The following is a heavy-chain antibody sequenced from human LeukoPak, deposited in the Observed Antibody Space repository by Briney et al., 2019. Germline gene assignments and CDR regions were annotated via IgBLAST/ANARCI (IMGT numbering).Heavy chain of an antibody. CDR1: GFTFSRHY. D-gene: IGHD1-26*01. CDR2: IKQDGSDK. V-gene: IGHV3-7*01. J-gene: IGHJ3*01. Sequence: GGSLRLSCTASGFTFSRHYMSLVRQAPGKGLEWLANIKQDGSDKYYVDSVKGRFTISRDNAKNSLFLQMNSLRGEDMAVYYCARESVVGNADDAFDLWGQGTMVTVSS. CDR3: ARESVVGNADDAFDL.